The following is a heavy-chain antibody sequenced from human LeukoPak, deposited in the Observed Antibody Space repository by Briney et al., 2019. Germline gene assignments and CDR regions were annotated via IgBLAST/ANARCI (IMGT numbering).Heavy chain of an antibody. D-gene: IGHD6-6*01. V-gene: IGHV2-5*01. CDR2: VHWNDNN. CDR3: AHRLVGEGLDY. CDR1: GFSLSTSGVG. J-gene: IGHJ4*02. Sequence: SGPTLVNPTQTLTLTCTFSGFSLSTSGVGVGWIRQPPGKALEWLAVVHWNDNNYYSPSLKSRLTVTNDTSKNQVVLSVTNMDPVDTATYYCAHRLVGEGLDYWGQGTLVTVSS.